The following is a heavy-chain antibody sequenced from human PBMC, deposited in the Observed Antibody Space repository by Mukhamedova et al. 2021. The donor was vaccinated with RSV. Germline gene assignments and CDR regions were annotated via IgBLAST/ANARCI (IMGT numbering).Heavy chain of an antibody. CDR3: AKVPMPGIAVAGTKNYFDY. D-gene: IGHD6-19*01. V-gene: IGHV3-9*01. J-gene: IGHJ4*02. Sequence: SWNRGSIGYADSVKGRFTIARDNAKNSLYLQLNSLRAEDTALYYCAKVPMPGIAVAGTKNYFDYWGKGTLVTVSS. CDR2: SWNRGSI.